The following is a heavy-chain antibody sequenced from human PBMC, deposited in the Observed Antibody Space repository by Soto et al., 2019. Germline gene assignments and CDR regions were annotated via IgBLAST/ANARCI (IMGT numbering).Heavy chain of an antibody. D-gene: IGHD2-2*01. Sequence: QVQLVQSGAEVKKPGSSVKVSCKASGGTFSSYAISWVRQAPGHGLEWMGGISPISGTANYAQKFQGRAKITADESTSTAYMELSSLRSEDTAVYYCARSQGSSTSLEIYYYYYYGMDVWGQGTTVTVSS. J-gene: IGHJ6*02. CDR2: ISPISGTA. CDR1: GGTFSSYA. CDR3: ARSQGSSTSLEIYYYYYYGMDV. V-gene: IGHV1-69*01.